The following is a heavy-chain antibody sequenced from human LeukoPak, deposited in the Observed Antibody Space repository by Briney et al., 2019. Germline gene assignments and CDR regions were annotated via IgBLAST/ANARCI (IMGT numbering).Heavy chain of an antibody. D-gene: IGHD1-26*01. Sequence: PGGSLRLSCAASGFTFDDYAMHWVRQAPGKGLEWVSGISWNSGSIGYADSVKGQFTISRDNAKNSLYLQMNSLRAEDMALYYCAKSGGGSGSYQFDYWGQGTLVTVSS. CDR2: ISWNSGSI. CDR1: GFTFDDYA. J-gene: IGHJ4*02. CDR3: AKSGGGSGSYQFDY. V-gene: IGHV3-9*03.